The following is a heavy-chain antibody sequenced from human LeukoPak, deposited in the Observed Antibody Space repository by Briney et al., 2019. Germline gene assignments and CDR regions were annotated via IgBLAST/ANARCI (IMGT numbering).Heavy chain of an antibody. CDR1: GFSFSSYN. CDR3: AKHPYEGYCSGGSCWNNWFDP. CDR2: ITSSSTYT. D-gene: IGHD2-15*01. J-gene: IGHJ5*02. V-gene: IGHV3-21*04. Sequence: PGGSLRLSCAASGFSFSSYNMNWVRQTPGKGLEWVSSITSSSTYTFYADSVKGRFTISRDNARNSLYLQMNSLRAEDTALYYCAKHPYEGYCSGGSCWNNWFDPWGQGTLVTVSS.